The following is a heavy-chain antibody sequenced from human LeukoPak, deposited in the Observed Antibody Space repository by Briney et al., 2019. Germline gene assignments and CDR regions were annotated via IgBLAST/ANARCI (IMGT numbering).Heavy chain of an antibody. V-gene: IGHV4-34*01. D-gene: IGHD4-17*01. CDR3: ARAGLNGDVDY. CDR1: GGSFSGYY. CDR2: INHSGST. J-gene: IGHJ4*02. Sequence: SETLSLTCAVYGGSFSGYYWSWIRQPPGKGLEWIGEINHSGSTNYNPSLKSRVTISVDTSKNQFSLSLSSVTAADTAVYYCARAGLNGDVDYWGQGTLVTVSS.